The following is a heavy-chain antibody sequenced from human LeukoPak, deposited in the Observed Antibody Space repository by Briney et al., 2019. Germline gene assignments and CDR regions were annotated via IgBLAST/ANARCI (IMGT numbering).Heavy chain of an antibody. V-gene: IGHV3-13*01. Sequence: PGGSLTLSCAASGFTFSSYDMHWVRQATGKGLEWVSAIGTAGDTYYPGSVKGRFTISRENAKNSLYPQMNSLRAGDTAVYYCARGLGRTYTSGLDYWGQGTLVTVSS. CDR1: GFTFSSYD. CDR2: IGTAGDT. CDR3: ARGLGRTYTSGLDY. J-gene: IGHJ4*02. D-gene: IGHD1/OR15-1a*01.